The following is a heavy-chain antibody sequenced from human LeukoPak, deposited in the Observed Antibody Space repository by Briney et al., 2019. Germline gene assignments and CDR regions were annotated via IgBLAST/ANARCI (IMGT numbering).Heavy chain of an antibody. J-gene: IGHJ5*02. CDR2: ISGYNGNT. Sequence: ASVKVSCKTSGYTFTNYGISWVRQAPGQGLEWMGWISGYNGNTNYAQKLQGRVTMSTDTSTRTAYMELRSLRSDDTAVYYCAREGDNSGYFQNWFDPWGQGTLVTVSS. CDR3: AREGDNSGYFQNWFDP. D-gene: IGHD3-22*01. V-gene: IGHV1-18*01. CDR1: GYTFTNYG.